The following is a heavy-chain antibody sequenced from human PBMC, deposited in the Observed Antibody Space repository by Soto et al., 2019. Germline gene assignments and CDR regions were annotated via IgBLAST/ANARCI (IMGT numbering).Heavy chain of an antibody. V-gene: IGHV4-39*01. CDR2: IYYSGTT. D-gene: IGHD2-2*01. Sequence: ASETLSLTCTVSGGSISSYYWSWIRQPPGKGLEWIGSIYYSGTTYYNPSLNSRVTVSVDTSKNQFSLKVTSVTAADTAVYYCARLHGYCISSSCHGHYAMDVWGQGTTVTVPS. J-gene: IGHJ6*02. CDR3: ARLHGYCISSSCHGHYAMDV. CDR1: GGSISSYY.